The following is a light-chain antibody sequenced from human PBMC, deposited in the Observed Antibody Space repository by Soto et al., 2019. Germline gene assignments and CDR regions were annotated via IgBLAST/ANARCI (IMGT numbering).Light chain of an antibody. J-gene: IGKJ4*01. CDR2: GGS. Sequence: IVLTQSPGTLSLSPGEGATLSCRASQSVISGNLAWYQQRPGQAPRLVIFGGSYRATGIPDRFSGSGSGTDYSLTISRVEPEDFAVYYCQHYGNSPTFGGGTKFEIK. CDR3: QHYGNSPT. V-gene: IGKV3-20*01. CDR1: QSVISGN.